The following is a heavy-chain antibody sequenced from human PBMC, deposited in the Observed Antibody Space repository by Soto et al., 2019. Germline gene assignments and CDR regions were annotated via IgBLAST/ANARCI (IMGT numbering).Heavy chain of an antibody. CDR3: ARQSYSDSSGYYGMDV. V-gene: IGHV4-4*02. CDR2: IYHSGTT. Sequence: QVQLQESGPGLVKPSGTLSLTCAVSAGSISSSNWWTWVRQSPGKGLEWIGEIYHSGTTNYNPSLISRGTVSVDKSKNQFSPKRPSVTAADTAVYYGARQSYSDSSGYYGMDVWGQGPTVTVSS. J-gene: IGHJ6*02. CDR1: AGSISSSNW. D-gene: IGHD3-22*01.